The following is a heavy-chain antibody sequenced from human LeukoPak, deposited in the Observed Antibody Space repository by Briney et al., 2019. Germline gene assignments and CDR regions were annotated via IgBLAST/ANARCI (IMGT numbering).Heavy chain of an antibody. CDR2: IYTSGTS. CDR3: ARDRTTTARREIYY. CDR1: GGSISSGDYY. D-gene: IGHD1-1*01. Sequence: SETLSLTCVVSGGSISSGDYYWNWIRQPAGKGLQWIGRIYTSGTSNYNPSLESRVTISIDTSQNQFSLNLTSVTAADTAVYFCARDRTTTARREIYYWGLGTLVTVSS. V-gene: IGHV4-61*02. J-gene: IGHJ4*02.